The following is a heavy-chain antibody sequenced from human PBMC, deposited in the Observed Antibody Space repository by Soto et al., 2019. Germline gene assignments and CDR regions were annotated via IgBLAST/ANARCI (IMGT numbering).Heavy chain of an antibody. V-gene: IGHV3-23*01. D-gene: IGHD6-6*01. CDR1: GFTFSSYA. J-gene: IGHJ4*02. CDR3: ANNRGWIAAREPFDY. CDR2: ISGSGGST. Sequence: EVQLLESGGGLVQPGGSLRLSCAASGFTFSSYAMSWVRQAPGKGLEWVSAISGSGGSTYYADSVKGRFTISRDNSKNPLYLQMNSLRAEDTAVYYCANNRGWIAAREPFDYWGQGTMVTVSS.